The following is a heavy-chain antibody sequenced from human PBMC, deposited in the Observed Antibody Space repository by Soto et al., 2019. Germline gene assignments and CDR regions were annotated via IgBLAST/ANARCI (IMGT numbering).Heavy chain of an antibody. CDR1: GFTFSDYY. D-gene: IGHD3-10*01. Sequence: PGGSLRLSCAASGFTFSDYYMSWIRQAPGKGLEWVSYISSSGSTIYYADAVKGRFTISRDNSKNTLYLQMNSLRAEDTAVYYCAKDEDLGELWIPFDYWGQGTLVTVSS. CDR3: AKDEDLGELWIPFDY. J-gene: IGHJ4*02. V-gene: IGHV3-11*01. CDR2: ISSSGSTI.